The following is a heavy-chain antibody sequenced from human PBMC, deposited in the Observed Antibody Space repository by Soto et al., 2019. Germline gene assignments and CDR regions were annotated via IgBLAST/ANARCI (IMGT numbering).Heavy chain of an antibody. CDR1: GGSFSGYY. CDR2: INHSGST. D-gene: IGHD6-13*01. J-gene: IGHJ6*02. Sequence: SETLSLTCAVYGGSFSGYYWSWIRQPPGKGPEWIGEINHSGSTNYNPSLKSRVTISVDTSKNQFSLKLSSVTAADTAVYYCARESIAAAGKGAYYYYYYGMDVWGQGTTVTVSS. V-gene: IGHV4-34*01. CDR3: ARESIAAAGKGAYYYYYYGMDV.